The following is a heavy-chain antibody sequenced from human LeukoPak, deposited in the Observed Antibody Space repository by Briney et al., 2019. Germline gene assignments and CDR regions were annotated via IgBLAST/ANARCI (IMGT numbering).Heavy chain of an antibody. CDR2: IKGDESEK. CDR3: ATSGYSYALNY. D-gene: IGHD2-2*03. V-gene: IGHV3-7*01. Sequence: GGSLRLSCAASGFSFSTDWMTWVRQAPGKGLEWVANIKGDESEKYYVDSVMGRFTISRDSAKNSLYLQMNSLRAEDTAVYYCATSGYSYALNYWGQGTLVTVSS. CDR1: GFSFSTDW. J-gene: IGHJ1*01.